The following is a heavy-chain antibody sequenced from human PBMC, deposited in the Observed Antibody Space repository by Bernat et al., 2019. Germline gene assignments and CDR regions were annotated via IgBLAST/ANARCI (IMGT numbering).Heavy chain of an antibody. D-gene: IGHD3-22*01. CDR3: ARHYYDSSGYYYLGYFDY. CDR1: GGSISSGGYY. J-gene: IGHJ4*02. Sequence: QVPLQESGPGLVKPSQTLSLTCTVSGGSISSGGYYWSWIRQHPGKGLEWIGYIYYSGSTYYNPSLKSRVTISVDTSKNQFSLKLSSVTAADTAVYYCARHYYDSSGYYYLGYFDYWGQGTLVTVSS. CDR2: IYYSGST. V-gene: IGHV4-31*03.